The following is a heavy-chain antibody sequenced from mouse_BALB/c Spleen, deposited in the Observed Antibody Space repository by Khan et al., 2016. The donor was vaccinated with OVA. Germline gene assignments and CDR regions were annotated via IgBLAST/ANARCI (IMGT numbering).Heavy chain of an antibody. V-gene: IGHV5-17*02. CDR3: ARDSNFDY. J-gene: IGHJ2*01. CDR2: ISSGSSTI. CDR1: GFTFSRFG. Sequence: EVELVESGGGLVQPGGSRKLSCAASGFTFSRFGMHWVRQAPEKGLEWVAYISSGSSTIYYADTVKGRFTISRDHPKNTLFLQMTSLRSEDTAMYYCARDSNFDYWGQGTTLTVSA.